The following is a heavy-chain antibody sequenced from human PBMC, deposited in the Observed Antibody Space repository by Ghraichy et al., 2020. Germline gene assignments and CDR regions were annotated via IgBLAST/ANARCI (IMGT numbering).Heavy chain of an antibody. V-gene: IGHV3-23*05. D-gene: IGHD3-10*01. CDR1: GFTFSNYA. J-gene: IGHJ4*02. Sequence: GGSLRLSCAASGFTFSNYAMTWVRQAPGKGLGWVSIIDTSGSATSYADSVKGRFTISRDNSKNTLYLHMNSLTAEDTAIYYCAKGVGGSAPNSRYFDSGGQGTLVTVSS. CDR2: IDTSGSAT. CDR3: AKGVGGSAPNSRYFDS.